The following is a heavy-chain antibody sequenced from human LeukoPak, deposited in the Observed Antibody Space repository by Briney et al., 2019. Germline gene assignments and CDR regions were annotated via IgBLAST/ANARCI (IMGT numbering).Heavy chain of an antibody. J-gene: IGHJ4*02. V-gene: IGHV3-21*01. D-gene: IGHD2-15*01. CDR3: VTSGCSGATCYFYFDY. CDR2: ISYSGTNM. Sequence: GGSLRLSCAASGFTFSSYSMNWVRQAPGKGLEWVSSISYSGTNMYYADSVKGRFTISRDNAKNSLFLQMNSLRPEDTAVYYCVTSGCSGATCYFYFDYWGQGTLVTVSS. CDR1: GFTFSSYS.